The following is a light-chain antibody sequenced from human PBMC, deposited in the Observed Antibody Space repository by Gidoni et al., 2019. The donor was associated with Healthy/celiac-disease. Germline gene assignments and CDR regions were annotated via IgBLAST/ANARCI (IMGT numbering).Light chain of an antibody. CDR2: WAS. CDR3: QQYDSTPWT. J-gene: IGKJ1*01. CDR1: QSVLYSSNNKNY. V-gene: IGKV4-1*01. Sequence: DIVMTQSPDSLAVSLGERATINCKSSQSVLYSSNNKNYLAWYQQKPGQPPKLLIYWASTRESGVTDRFSGSGSGKDFTLTISSLQAEDVAVYYCQQYDSTPWTFGQGTKVEIK.